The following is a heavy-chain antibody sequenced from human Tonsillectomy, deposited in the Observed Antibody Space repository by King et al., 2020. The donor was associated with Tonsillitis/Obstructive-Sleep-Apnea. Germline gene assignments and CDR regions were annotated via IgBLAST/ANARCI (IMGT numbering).Heavy chain of an antibody. CDR1: GGTFSNSA. D-gene: IGHD1-26*01. J-gene: IGHJ6*03. CDR3: AGKSGSYYYYYMDV. CDR2: FIPIFGAA. V-gene: IGHV1-69*01. Sequence: QLVQSGAEVKKPGSSVEVSCKASGGTFSNSAISWGRQAPGQGLEWMGGFIPIFGAANYAQKFQGRVTITADESTNTAYMELSSLRSEDTAVYYCAGKSGSYYYYYMDVWGKGTTVTVSS.